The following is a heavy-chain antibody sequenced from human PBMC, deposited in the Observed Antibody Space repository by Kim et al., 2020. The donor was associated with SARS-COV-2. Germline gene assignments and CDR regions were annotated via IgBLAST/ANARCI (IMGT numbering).Heavy chain of an antibody. CDR1: GFTFDDYA. CDR2: ISGDGGST. J-gene: IGHJ6*02. V-gene: IGHV3-43*02. CDR3: AKEEGGDIVVVVAGGMDV. Sequence: GGSLRLSCAASGFTFDDYAMHWVRQAPGKGLEWVSLISGDGGSTYYADSVKGRFTISRDNSKNSLYLQMNSLRTEDTALYYCAKEEGGDIVVVVAGGMDVWGQGTTVTVSS. D-gene: IGHD2-15*01.